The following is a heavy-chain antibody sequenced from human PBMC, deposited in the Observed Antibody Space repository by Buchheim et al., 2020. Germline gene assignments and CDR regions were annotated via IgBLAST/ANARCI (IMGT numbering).Heavy chain of an antibody. V-gene: IGHV3-30-3*01. J-gene: IGHJ6*02. CDR3: ARAQHVVRGVPYYYGMDV. CDR2: ISYDGSNK. CDR1: GFTFSSYA. D-gene: IGHD3-10*01. Sequence: QVQLVESGGGVVQPGRSLRLSCAASGFTFSSYAMHWVRQAPGKGLEWVAVISYDGSNKYYADSVKGRFTISRDNSKNTLYLQMNSLRAEDTAVYYCARAQHVVRGVPYYYGMDVWGQGTT.